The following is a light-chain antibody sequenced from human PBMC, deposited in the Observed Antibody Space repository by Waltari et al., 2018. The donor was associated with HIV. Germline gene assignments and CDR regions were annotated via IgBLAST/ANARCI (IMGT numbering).Light chain of an antibody. CDR2: GNS. J-gene: IGLJ2*01. V-gene: IGLV1-40*01. CDR3: QSYDSNLSGL. Sequence: QSELTQPPSVSAAPGQRVTISCTGSSSNIGAGYDVPWYQPVPGRAPKVVIYGNSNRPSGVPDRFSGSKSGSSASLVITGLQSEDEADYYCQSYDSNLSGLFGGGTKVTVL. CDR1: SSNIGAGYD.